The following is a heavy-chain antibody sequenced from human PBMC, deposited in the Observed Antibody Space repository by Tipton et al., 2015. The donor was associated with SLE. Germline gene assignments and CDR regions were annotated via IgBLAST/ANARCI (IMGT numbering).Heavy chain of an antibody. D-gene: IGHD1/OR15-1a*01. CDR1: GFTFKRFG. V-gene: IGHV3-33*01. J-gene: IGHJ4*02. Sequence: SLRLSCAASGFTFKRFGMHWVRQAPGKGLEWVAVIWNDGSKTYYADSVKGRFTISRDNSKNTLDLQMNSLRADDTAVYYCVREAFSTNNVDFWGQGTLVTVST. CDR3: VREAFSTNNVDF. CDR2: IWNDGSKT.